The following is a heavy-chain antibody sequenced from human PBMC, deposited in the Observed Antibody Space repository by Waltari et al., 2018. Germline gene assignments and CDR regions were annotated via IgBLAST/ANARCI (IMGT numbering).Heavy chain of an antibody. CDR3: ALVRVVNAFDI. CDR1: GVPMSSGEYY. V-gene: IGHV4-61*09. D-gene: IGHD3-3*01. CDR2: IYTSGRA. Sequence: QVQLQESGPGLVKPLQTLSLTCTVSGVPMSSGEYYLSWIRPPAGKGLEWIGYIYTSGRATYHPSLKSRVSMSIDTFKNQFSLNLKSVTAADTAVYYCALVRVVNAFDIWGQGTMVTVSS. J-gene: IGHJ3*02.